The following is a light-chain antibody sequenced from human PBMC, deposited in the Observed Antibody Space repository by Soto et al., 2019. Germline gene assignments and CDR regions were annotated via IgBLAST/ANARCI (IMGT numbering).Light chain of an antibody. CDR1: QSISSW. J-gene: IGKJ1*01. Sequence: DIQMTQYPSTLSASVGDRVTITFRASQSISSWLAWYQQKPGKAPKLLIYDASSLESGVPSRFSGSGSGTEFTLTISSLKPDDFATYYCQEYQSYSRRFGQGTKVDIK. CDR2: DAS. V-gene: IGKV1-5*01. CDR3: QEYQSYSRR.